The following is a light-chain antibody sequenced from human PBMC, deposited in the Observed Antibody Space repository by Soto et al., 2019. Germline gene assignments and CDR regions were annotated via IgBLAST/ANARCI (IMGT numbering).Light chain of an antibody. V-gene: IGLV8-61*01. Sequence: LLTHPPSFLVSPGGTSTLTCGLSSDSVSASHFPSWYHQTPGQAPRTLIYNTNTRSSGVPDRFSGSILGNRAALTITGAQADEESDYYCVLYMRSGISVFGGGT. CDR2: NTN. CDR1: SDSVSASHF. J-gene: IGLJ2*01. CDR3: VLYMRSGISV.